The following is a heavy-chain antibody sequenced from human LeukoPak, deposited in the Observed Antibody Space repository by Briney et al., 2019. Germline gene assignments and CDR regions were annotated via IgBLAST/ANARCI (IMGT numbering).Heavy chain of an antibody. CDR3: TRGSSSWPTYYYYYMDV. J-gene: IGHJ6*03. CDR1: GFTFSSYS. Sequence: GGSLRLSCAASGFTFSSYSMNWVRQAPGKGLEWVSSISSSSSYIYYADSVKGRFTISRDNAKNSLYLQMNSLKTEDTAVYYCTRGSSSWPTYYYYYMDVWGKGTTVTISS. CDR2: ISSSSSYI. D-gene: IGHD6-13*01. V-gene: IGHV3-21*04.